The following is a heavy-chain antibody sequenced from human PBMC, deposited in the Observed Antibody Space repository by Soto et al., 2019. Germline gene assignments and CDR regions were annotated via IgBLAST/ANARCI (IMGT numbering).Heavy chain of an antibody. CDR1: GGSISSGGYY. D-gene: IGHD3-22*01. CDR2: IYYSGST. Sequence: QVQLQESSAGLVKPSETLSLTCSVSGGSISSGGYYWSWIRQHPEKGLEWIGNIYYSGSTHYNPSLKSRVTISVDTSKNQFSLKLNSVTAADTAVYYCARDDSSGSYVDYWGQGTLVTVSS. V-gene: IGHV4-31*03. CDR3: ARDDSSGSYVDY. J-gene: IGHJ4*02.